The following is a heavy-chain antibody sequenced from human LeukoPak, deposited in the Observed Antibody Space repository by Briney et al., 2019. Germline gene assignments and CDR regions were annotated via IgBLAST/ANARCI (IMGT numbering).Heavy chain of an antibody. CDR1: GFTFSSYW. J-gene: IGHJ6*02. D-gene: IGHD3-10*01. CDR2: IKQDGSEK. CDR3: ARDFVVRGVIIRSYGMDV. V-gene: IGHV3-7*01. Sequence: GGSLRLSCAASGFTFSSYWMSWVRQAPGKGLEWVANIKQDGSEKYYVDSVKGRFTISRDNAKNSLYLQMNSLRAEDTAVYYCARDFVVRGVIIRSYGMDVWGQGTTVTVSS.